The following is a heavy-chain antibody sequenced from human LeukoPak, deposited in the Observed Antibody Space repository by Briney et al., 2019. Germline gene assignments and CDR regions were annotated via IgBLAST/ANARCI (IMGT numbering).Heavy chain of an antibody. J-gene: IGHJ4*02. CDR1: GFTFSDYY. V-gene: IGHV3-11*05. CDR3: ASERLGELSLYDY. Sequence: TTGGSLRLSCAASGFTFSDYYMSWIRQAPGKGLEWVSYISSSSSYTNYADSVKGRFTISRDNAENSLYLQMNSLRAEDTAVYYCASERLGELSLYDYWGQGTLVTVSS. D-gene: IGHD3-16*02. CDR2: ISSSSSYT.